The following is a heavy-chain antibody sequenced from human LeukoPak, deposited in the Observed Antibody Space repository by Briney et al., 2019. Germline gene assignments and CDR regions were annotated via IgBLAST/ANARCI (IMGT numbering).Heavy chain of an antibody. J-gene: IGHJ5*02. D-gene: IGHD4/OR15-4a*01. CDR1: GFTFSSYA. Sequence: GGSLRLSCAASGFTFSSYAMSWVRQAPGKGLEWVSAISGSGTSTYYADSVKGRFITSRDNSKNTLYLQMNSLRADDTAVYYTAKDPDAFANPNWFDPWGQGTLVTVSS. V-gene: IGHV3-23*01. CDR2: ISGSGTST. CDR3: AKDPDAFANPNWFDP.